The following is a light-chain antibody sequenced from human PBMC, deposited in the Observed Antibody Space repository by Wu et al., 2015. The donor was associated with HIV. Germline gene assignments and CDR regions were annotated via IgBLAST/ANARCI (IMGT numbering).Light chain of an antibody. Sequence: DTLMTQSPSSLSASVGDRVIITCRASENIGTYLNWYQQRPGKPPKLLIYGASALPSGVSPRFSGAGSGTDFTLTVNSLQAEDFAIYYCQQSYTSPRTFGRG. CDR2: GAS. CDR3: QQSYTSPRT. J-gene: IGKJ1*01. CDR1: ENIGTY. V-gene: IGKV1-39*01.